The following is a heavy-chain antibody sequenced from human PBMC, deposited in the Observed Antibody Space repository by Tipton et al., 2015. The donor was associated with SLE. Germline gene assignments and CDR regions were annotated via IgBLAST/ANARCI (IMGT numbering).Heavy chain of an antibody. J-gene: IGHJ4*02. V-gene: IGHV4-59*12. Sequence: TLSLTCTVSGGSISSYYWGWIRQPPGKGLEWIGNIYDSGRTKYNPSLKSRVNISIDTPKNQFSLKLTSVTAADTAAYYCARDPYDSWSDYQATFDYWGQGTLVTVSP. CDR2: IYDSGRT. D-gene: IGHD3-3*01. CDR1: GGSISSYY. CDR3: ARDPYDSWSDYQATFDY.